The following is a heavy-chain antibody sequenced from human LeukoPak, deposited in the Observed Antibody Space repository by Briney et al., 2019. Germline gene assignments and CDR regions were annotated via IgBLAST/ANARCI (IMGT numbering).Heavy chain of an antibody. CDR1: GGSGGSISSSNY. CDR3: ARGPGGSSSSDFDY. CDR2: IYHSGST. J-gene: IGHJ4*02. D-gene: IGHD6-6*01. Sequence: PSGTLSLTCAVSGGSGGSISSSNYWSWVRQPPGKGLEWIGEIYHSGSTNYNPSLKSRVTISVDTSKNQFSLKLSSVTAADTAVYYCARGPGGSSSSDFDYWGQGTLVTVSS. V-gene: IGHV4-4*02.